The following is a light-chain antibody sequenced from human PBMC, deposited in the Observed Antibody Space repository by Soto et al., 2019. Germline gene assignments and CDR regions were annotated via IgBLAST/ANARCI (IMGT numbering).Light chain of an antibody. CDR1: QSVSSSY. V-gene: IGKV3-20*01. CDR2: DTS. J-gene: IGKJ1*01. CDR3: QQYGTSSWT. Sequence: EIVLTQSPGTLSLSPGERATLSCRASQSVSSSYLAWYQQKLGQAPRLLIYDTSSRATGIPDRFSGSGSGIDFTLSISRLEPEEFAVYYWQQYGTSSWTFGQGTKVEI.